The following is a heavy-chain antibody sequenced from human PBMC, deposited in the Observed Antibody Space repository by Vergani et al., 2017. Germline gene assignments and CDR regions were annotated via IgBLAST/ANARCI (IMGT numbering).Heavy chain of an antibody. V-gene: IGHV3-53*02. J-gene: IGHJ4*02. D-gene: IGHD2-8*01. CDR1: GFTVSSNY. CDR2: IYSGGTT. Sequence: EVQVVETGGGLVQPGGSLRLSCAASGFTVSSNYMSWVRQAPGKGLEWVSVIYSGGTTYYADSVKGQFTISRDNSKDTLYLQMNSLRAEDTAVYYCARGYCTNSICRGKVDSWGQGTLVTVSS. CDR3: ARGYCTNSICRGKVDS.